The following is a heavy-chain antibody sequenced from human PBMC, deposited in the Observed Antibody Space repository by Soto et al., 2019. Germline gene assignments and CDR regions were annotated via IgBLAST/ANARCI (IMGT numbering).Heavy chain of an antibody. CDR1: GYTFTSYA. Sequence: ASVKVSCKASGYTFTSYAMHWVRQAPGQRLEWMRWINAGNGNTKYSQKFQGRVTITRDTSASTAYMELSSLRSEDTAVYYCARASGDDHTRYFDYWGQGTLVTVSS. CDR3: ARASGDDHTRYFDY. V-gene: IGHV1-3*01. D-gene: IGHD4-17*01. J-gene: IGHJ4*02. CDR2: INAGNGNT.